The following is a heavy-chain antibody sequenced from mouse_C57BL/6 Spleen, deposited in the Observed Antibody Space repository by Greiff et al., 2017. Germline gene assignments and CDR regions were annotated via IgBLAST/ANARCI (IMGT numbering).Heavy chain of an antibody. CDR3: AKGSGYVNYAMDY. J-gene: IGHJ4*01. Sequence: QVQLQQPGAELVMPGASVKLSCKASGYTFTSYWMHWVKQRPGQGLEWIGEIDPSDSYTNYNQKFKGKSTLTVDKSSSTAYLQLSSLTSEDSAVYYCAKGSGYVNYAMDYWGQGTSGTVSS. V-gene: IGHV1-69*01. CDR2: IDPSDSYT. CDR1: GYTFTSYW. D-gene: IGHD3-2*02.